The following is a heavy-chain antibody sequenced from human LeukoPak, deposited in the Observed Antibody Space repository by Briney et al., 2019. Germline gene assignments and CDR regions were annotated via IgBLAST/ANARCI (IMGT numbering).Heavy chain of an antibody. D-gene: IGHD3-22*01. Sequence: GASVKVSCKASGYTFTTYDITWVRQATGQGLEWMGWMNPNSGNTAYAQKLQGRVTITRNTSISTAYMELSSLRSEDTAVYYCAREDYYDSGSNDYWGQGTLVTVSS. CDR1: GYTFTTYD. CDR2: MNPNSGNT. V-gene: IGHV1-8*03. J-gene: IGHJ4*02. CDR3: AREDYYDSGSNDY.